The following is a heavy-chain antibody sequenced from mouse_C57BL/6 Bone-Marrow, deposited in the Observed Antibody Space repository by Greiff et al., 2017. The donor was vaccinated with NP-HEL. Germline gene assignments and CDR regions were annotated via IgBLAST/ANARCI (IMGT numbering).Heavy chain of an antibody. J-gene: IGHJ4*01. CDR2: IHPNSGST. CDR3: ARGLLWLRRRDYYAMDY. Sequence: QLQQPGAALLPPFSSFPFSFHSSFYTFTSYWMHWVKQRPGQGLEWIGMIHPNSGSTNYNEKFKSKATLTVEKSSSTAYMQLISLTSEDSAVYYCARGLLWLRRRDYYAMDYWGQGTSVTVSS. D-gene: IGHD2-2*01. CDR1: FYTFTSYW. V-gene: IGHV1-64*01.